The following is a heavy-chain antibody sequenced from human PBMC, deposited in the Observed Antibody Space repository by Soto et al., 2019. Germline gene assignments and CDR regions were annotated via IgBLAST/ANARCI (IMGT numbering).Heavy chain of an antibody. CDR3: ARRAFGSSRSFDI. J-gene: IGHJ3*02. CDR1: GFAFSSHP. CDR2: ISDGGDLT. D-gene: IGHD6-6*01. V-gene: IGHV3-23*01. Sequence: GGSLRLSCTGSGFAFSSHPMSWVRQAPERGLEWVSGISDGGDLTYNADSVRGRFTISRDNSKNTLFLQMNSLRVEDTAVYYCARRAFGSSRSFDIWGQGTMVTVSS.